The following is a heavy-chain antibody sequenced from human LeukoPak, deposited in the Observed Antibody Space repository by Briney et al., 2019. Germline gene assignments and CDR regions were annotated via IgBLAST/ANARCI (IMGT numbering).Heavy chain of an antibody. J-gene: IGHJ4*02. Sequence: GGSLRLSCAASGFTFSSYAMHWVRQAPGKGLERVAVISYDGSNKYYADSVKGRFTISRDNSKNTLYLQMNSLRAEDTAVYYCARDGGEWLALGYFDYWGQGTLVTVSS. V-gene: IGHV3-30*04. CDR2: ISYDGSNK. CDR1: GFTFSSYA. D-gene: IGHD6-19*01. CDR3: ARDGGEWLALGYFDY.